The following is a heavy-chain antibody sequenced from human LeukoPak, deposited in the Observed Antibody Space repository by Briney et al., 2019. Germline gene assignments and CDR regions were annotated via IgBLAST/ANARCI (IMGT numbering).Heavy chain of an antibody. CDR3: ARVGGHCTSTSCPPPDY. D-gene: IGHD2-2*01. CDR1: EFTFSSYN. CDR2: IDSSGRYI. Sequence: GGSLRLSCAASEFTFSSYNMDWVRQAPGKGLEWVSFIDSSGRYIYQADSVKGRFTISRDNAKSSVFLQMNSLRAEDTAVYYCARVGGHCTSTSCPPPDYWGQGTLVTVSS. V-gene: IGHV3-21*01. J-gene: IGHJ4*02.